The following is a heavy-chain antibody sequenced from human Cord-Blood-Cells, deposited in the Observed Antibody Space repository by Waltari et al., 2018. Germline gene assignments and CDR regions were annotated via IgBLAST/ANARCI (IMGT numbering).Heavy chain of an antibody. CDR1: GFTFDDYA. Sequence: EVQLVESGGGLVQPGRSLRLSCAASGFTFDDYAMHWVRQAPGKGLEWVSGISWNSGSIGYADSVKGRFTISRDNAKNSLYLQMNSLRAEDTALYYCAKVHSSGDAFDIWGQGTMVTVSS. CDR3: AKVHSSGDAFDI. J-gene: IGHJ3*02. V-gene: IGHV3-9*01. D-gene: IGHD6-19*01. CDR2: ISWNSGSI.